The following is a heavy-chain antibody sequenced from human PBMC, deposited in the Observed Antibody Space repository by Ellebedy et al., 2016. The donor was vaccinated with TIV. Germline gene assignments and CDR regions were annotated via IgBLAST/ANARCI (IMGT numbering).Heavy chain of an antibody. Sequence: AASVKVSCKASGYTFTRYGISWVRHAPGQGLEWMGWINPYNGNTNYVQKLQDRVTMTTDTSTSTAYMELRSLRSDDAAVYYCARDGPWGYHWFDPWGQGTLVTVSS. V-gene: IGHV1-18*01. CDR3: ARDGPWGYHWFDP. J-gene: IGHJ5*02. CDR1: GYTFTRYG. D-gene: IGHD3-16*02. CDR2: INPYNGNT.